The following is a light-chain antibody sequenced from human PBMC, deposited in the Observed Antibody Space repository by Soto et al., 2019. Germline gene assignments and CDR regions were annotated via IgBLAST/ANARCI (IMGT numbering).Light chain of an antibody. V-gene: IGKV1-5*01. Sequence: DIQMTQSPSTLSASVGDRVTITCRASQNINNWLAWYQQRPGKAPKLLIYDVSILESGVPSRFSGSGSGREFPLTINSLQTDDFATYYCQQYNTYPLSFGGGTKVELK. CDR3: QQYNTYPLS. CDR2: DVS. CDR1: QNINNW. J-gene: IGKJ4*01.